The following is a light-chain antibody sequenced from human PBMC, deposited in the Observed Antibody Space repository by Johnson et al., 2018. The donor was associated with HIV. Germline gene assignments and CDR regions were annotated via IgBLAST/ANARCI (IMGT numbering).Light chain of an antibody. CDR3: GTWHSSLSAGGV. CDR1: SSNIGNNY. V-gene: IGLV1-51*01. Sequence: QSVLTQPPSVSAAPGQKVTISCSGSSSNIGNNYVSWYQQLPGTAPKLPIYANNKRPSGIPDRSSGSNSGTSATLAITGLQPGDEADDYCGTWHSSLSAGGVFGTGTKVTVL. CDR2: ANN. J-gene: IGLJ1*01.